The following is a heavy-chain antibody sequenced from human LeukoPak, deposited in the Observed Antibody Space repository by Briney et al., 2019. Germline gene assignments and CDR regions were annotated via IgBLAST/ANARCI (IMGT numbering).Heavy chain of an antibody. V-gene: IGHV4-39*07. D-gene: IGHD3-10*01. CDR3: ARGNRPYGEHEAFDI. J-gene: IGHJ3*02. Sequence: PSETLSLTCTVSGRSISSSSYYWGWIRQPPGKGLEWIGSIYYSGSTNYNPSLQSRVTISVDTSKNQFSLKVSSVSAADTAVYYCARGNRPYGEHEAFDIWGHGTTVTVSP. CDR2: IYYSGST. CDR1: GRSISSSSYY.